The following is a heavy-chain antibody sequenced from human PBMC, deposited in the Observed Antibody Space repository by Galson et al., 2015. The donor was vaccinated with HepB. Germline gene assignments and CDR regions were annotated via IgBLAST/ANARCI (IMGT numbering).Heavy chain of an antibody. D-gene: IGHD3-10*01. Sequence: SVKVSCKASGYTFTSYAMHWVRQAPGQRLEWMGWINAGNGNTKYSQKFQGRVTITRDTSASTAYMELSSLRSEDTAVYYCARAPTIYGSGSYYRNWFDPWGQGTLVTVSS. CDR1: GYTFTSYA. V-gene: IGHV1-3*01. CDR2: INAGNGNT. J-gene: IGHJ5*02. CDR3: ARAPTIYGSGSYYRNWFDP.